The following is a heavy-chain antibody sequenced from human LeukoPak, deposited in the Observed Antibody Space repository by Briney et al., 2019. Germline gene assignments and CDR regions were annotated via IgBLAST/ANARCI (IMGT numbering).Heavy chain of an antibody. J-gene: IGHJ4*02. V-gene: IGHV4-59*08. CDR3: ARRSKLGYYFDS. Sequence: SETLSLTCTVSSGSMYGYYCSWIRQPPGKGLEWIGYIFSSGSSNFNPSLKSRVTISVDTSRNQFSLRLSSVTAADTAVYSCARRSKLGYYFDSWGQGILVTVSS. CDR2: IFSSGSS. D-gene: IGHD3-16*01. CDR1: SGSMYGYY.